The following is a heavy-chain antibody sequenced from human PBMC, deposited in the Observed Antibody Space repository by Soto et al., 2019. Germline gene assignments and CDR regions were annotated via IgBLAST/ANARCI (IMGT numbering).Heavy chain of an antibody. Sequence: EAQLSESGGGLVQPGWSLRLSCAASGFKFSESSLSWIRQAPGKGLEWISTITGSGATTYYADSVKGRFTISRDNSKSTVALQMNSLRAADTAVYFFARPKLLPARVGGFGIWGHGSVVTVSS. J-gene: IGHJ3*02. CDR3: ARPKLLPARVGGFGI. D-gene: IGHD3-10*01. CDR1: GFKFSESS. CDR2: ITGSGATT. V-gene: IGHV3-23*01.